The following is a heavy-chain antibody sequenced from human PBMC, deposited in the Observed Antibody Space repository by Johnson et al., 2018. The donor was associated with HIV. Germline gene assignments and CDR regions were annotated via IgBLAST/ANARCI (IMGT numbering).Heavy chain of an antibody. CDR1: GFSLSSYA. J-gene: IGHJ3*02. V-gene: IGHV3-30*04. D-gene: IGHD5-18*01. CDR3: SRLPTGYSRDGFDI. CDR2: ISYDGNSK. Sequence: QVQLVESGGGVVQPGRSLRLSCAASGFSLSSYAMHWVRQAPGKGLEWVGVISYDGNSKYYGDSVKGRFTISRDNSKNTLYLQINSLIAGDTSVYYCSRLPTGYSRDGFDIWGQGTMVTVSS.